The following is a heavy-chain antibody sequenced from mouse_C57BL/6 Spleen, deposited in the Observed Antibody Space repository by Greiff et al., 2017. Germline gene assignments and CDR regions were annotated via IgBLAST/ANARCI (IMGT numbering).Heavy chain of an antibody. V-gene: IGHV1-69*01. CDR2: IDPSGSYT. CDR1: GYTFTSYW. D-gene: IGHD4-1*01. Sequence: QVQLQQPGAELVMPGASVKLSCKASGYTFTSYWMHWVKQRPGQGLEWIGEIDPSGSYTNYNQKFKGKSTLTVDKSSSTAYMQLSSLTSEDSAVYYCARQITGDYFGYWGQGTTLTVAS. CDR3: ARQITGDYFGY. J-gene: IGHJ2*01.